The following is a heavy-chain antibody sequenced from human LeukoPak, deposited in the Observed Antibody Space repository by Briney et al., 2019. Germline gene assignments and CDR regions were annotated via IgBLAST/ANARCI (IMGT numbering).Heavy chain of an antibody. V-gene: IGHV1-2*02. Sequence: ASVKVSCKASGYTFADHYIHWVRQAPGQGFEWMGWINPNTGGTDYAQKFQDRIALTSYTSISTVYMGLNRLESDDTALYYCARDLATIDGIAWYYFENWGQGTLVTVS. D-gene: IGHD5-12*01. CDR1: GYTFADHY. CDR2: INPNTGGT. J-gene: IGHJ4*02. CDR3: ARDLATIDGIAWYYFEN.